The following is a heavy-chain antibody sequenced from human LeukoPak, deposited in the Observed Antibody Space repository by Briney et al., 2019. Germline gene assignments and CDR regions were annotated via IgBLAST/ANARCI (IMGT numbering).Heavy chain of an antibody. V-gene: IGHV1-69*05. CDR3: ARGIQRGYYDTVDYFDY. D-gene: IGHD3-22*01. CDR1: GGTFSSYA. Sequence: SVKVSCKASGGTFSSYAISWVRQAPGQGLEWMGGIIPIFGTANYAQKFQGRVTITTGESTSTAYMELSSLRSEDTAVYYCARGIQRGYYDTVDYFDYWGQGTLVTVSS. J-gene: IGHJ4*02. CDR2: IIPIFGTA.